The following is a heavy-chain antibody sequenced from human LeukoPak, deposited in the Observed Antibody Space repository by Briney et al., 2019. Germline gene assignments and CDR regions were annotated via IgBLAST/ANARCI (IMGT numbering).Heavy chain of an antibody. CDR2: IIPIFGTA. CDR1: GGTFSSYA. J-gene: IGHJ3*02. D-gene: IGHD3-16*01. Sequence: SVKVSCKASGGTFSSYAISWVRQAPGQGLERMGGIIPIFGTANYAQKFQGRVTITADESTSTAYMELSSLRSEDTAVYYCARRAKGGVINAFDIWGQGTMVTVSS. CDR3: ARRAKGGVINAFDI. V-gene: IGHV1-69*13.